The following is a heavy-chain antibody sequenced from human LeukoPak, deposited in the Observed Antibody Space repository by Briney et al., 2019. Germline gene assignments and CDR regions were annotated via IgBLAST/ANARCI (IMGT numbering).Heavy chain of an antibody. CDR3: ARFGAYYDSSGRQHY. Sequence: ASVKVSCKASGGTFSSYAISWVRQAPGQGLEWMGRIIPILGIANYAQKFQGRVTITADKSTSTAYMELSSLRSEDTAVYYCARFGAYYDSSGRQHYWGQGTLVTVSS. CDR2: IIPILGIA. J-gene: IGHJ4*02. V-gene: IGHV1-69*04. CDR1: GGTFSSYA. D-gene: IGHD3-22*01.